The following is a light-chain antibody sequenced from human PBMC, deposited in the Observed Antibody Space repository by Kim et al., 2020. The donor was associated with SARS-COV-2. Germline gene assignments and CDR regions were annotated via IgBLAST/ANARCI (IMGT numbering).Light chain of an antibody. CDR2: PER. Sequence: VAPGQTASVTWSGDKLGDKDSCWYQQKPDLSPVLVIYPERKRPSGVPERFSGSNSGNTATLTIGGAQAMDEADYYCQAWDSSTVVFGGGTQLTVL. CDR1: KLGDKD. CDR3: QAWDSSTVV. V-gene: IGLV3-1*01. J-gene: IGLJ2*01.